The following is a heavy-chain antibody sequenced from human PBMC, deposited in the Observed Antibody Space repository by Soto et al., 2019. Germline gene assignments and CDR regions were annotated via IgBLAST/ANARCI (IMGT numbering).Heavy chain of an antibody. Sequence: QVQLVQSGAEVKKPGASVRVSCKASGYTFTSYGISWVRQAPGQGLEWMGWISGYNGNTKYAQKFQGRVTMTTDTSTRTAYMESRSRRSDHTAVYYCARGPNECSGSPRWYWGQGTLVTVSS. CDR3: ARGPNECSGSPRWY. CDR1: GYTFTSYG. V-gene: IGHV1-18*01. D-gene: IGHD1-26*01. CDR2: ISGYNGNT. J-gene: IGHJ4*02.